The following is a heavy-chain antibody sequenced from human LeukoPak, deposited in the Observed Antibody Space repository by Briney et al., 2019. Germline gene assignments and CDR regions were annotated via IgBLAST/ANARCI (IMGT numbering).Heavy chain of an antibody. CDR1: GGSFSGYC. J-gene: IGHJ4*02. CDR3: ARSGEYSYGYYFDY. D-gene: IGHD5-18*01. Sequence: SETLSLTCAVYGGSFSGYCWSWIRQPPGKGLEWIGEINHSGSTNYNPSLKSRVTISVDTSKNQFSLKLSSVTAADTAVYYCARSGEYSYGYYFDYWGQGTLVTVSS. V-gene: IGHV4-34*01. CDR2: INHSGST.